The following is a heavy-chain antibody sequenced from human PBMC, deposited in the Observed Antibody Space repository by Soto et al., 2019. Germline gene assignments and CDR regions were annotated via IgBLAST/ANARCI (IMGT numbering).Heavy chain of an antibody. CDR3: ARWNWQQLAFDY. CDR1: GFTFSSYA. D-gene: IGHD6-13*01. Sequence: GGSLRLSCAASGFTFSSYAMFWVRQTPGKGLEWVSSISGSGDRTNYADFVKGRFTISRDNSKNTLYLEMNSLRAEDTAIYYCARWNWQQLAFDYWGQGTLVTVSS. J-gene: IGHJ4*02. CDR2: ISGSGDRT. V-gene: IGHV3-23*01.